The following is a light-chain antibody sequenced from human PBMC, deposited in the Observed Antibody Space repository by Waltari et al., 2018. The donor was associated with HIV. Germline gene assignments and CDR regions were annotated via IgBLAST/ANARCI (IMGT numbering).Light chain of an antibody. CDR1: DIGSKS. CDR2: DDS. V-gene: IGLV3-21*02. CDR3: QVWDTGADLHVG. J-gene: IGLJ2*01. Sequence: SYVLTQPPSVSVAPGRTARITCGGNDIGSKSVHWYQQKPGQAPVLVVYDDSDRPSGIPERFAGSNSGNTATLTISRVEAGDEADFYCQVWDTGADLHVGFGGGTKLTVL.